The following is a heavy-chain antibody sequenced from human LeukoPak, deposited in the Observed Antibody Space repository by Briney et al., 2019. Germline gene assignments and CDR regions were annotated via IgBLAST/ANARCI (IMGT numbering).Heavy chain of an antibody. CDR2: IWYDGSNK. J-gene: IGHJ4*02. CDR3: AKHKVAGLFYFDY. CDR1: GFTFSSYG. V-gene: IGHV3-33*06. Sequence: GGSLRLSCAASGFTFSSYGMHWVRQAPGKGLEWVAVIWYDGSNKYYADSVKGRFTISRDNSKNTLYLQMNSLRAEDTAVYYCAKHKVAGLFYFDYWGQGTLVTVSS.